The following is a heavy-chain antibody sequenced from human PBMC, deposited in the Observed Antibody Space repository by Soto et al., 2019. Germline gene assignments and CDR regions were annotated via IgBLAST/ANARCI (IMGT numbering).Heavy chain of an antibody. V-gene: IGHV4-30-2*01. CDR3: ARGIDGYNSGGEFDY. Sequence: SETLSLTCAVSGGSISGGGYSWSWIRQPPGKGLEWIGYIYHSGSTYYNPSLKSRVTISVDRSKNQFSLKLSSVTAADTAVYYCARGIDGYNSGGEFDYWGQGTLVTVSS. CDR1: GGSISGGGYS. J-gene: IGHJ4*02. D-gene: IGHD5-12*01. CDR2: IYHSGST.